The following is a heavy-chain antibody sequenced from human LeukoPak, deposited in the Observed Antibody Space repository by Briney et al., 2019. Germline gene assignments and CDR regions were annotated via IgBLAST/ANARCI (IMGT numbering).Heavy chain of an antibody. CDR3: ARVGYSYGPIDS. CDR2: IHYSGST. CDR1: GGSISNYY. V-gene: IGHV4-59*01. J-gene: IGHJ4*02. D-gene: IGHD5-18*01. Sequence: SETLSLTCTVSGGSISNYYWSWIRQPPGKGLEWIGYIHYSGSTNYNRSLNSRATISVDTSNNQFSLTLMSVTAADTAVYYCARVGYSYGPIDSWGQGTLVTVSS.